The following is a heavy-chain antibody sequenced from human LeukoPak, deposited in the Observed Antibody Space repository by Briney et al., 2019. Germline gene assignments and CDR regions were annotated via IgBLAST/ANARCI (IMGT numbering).Heavy chain of an antibody. CDR1: GFTFSSYA. Sequence: PGGSMRLSCAASGFTFSSYAMSWVRQALGKGVEWISAISGRGSSTNYADSVKGRFTISRDNSKNTLYLQMNSLRAEDTAVYYCAKEDYGDYDWFDPWGQGTLVTVSS. V-gene: IGHV3-23*01. CDR3: AKEDYGDYDWFDP. J-gene: IGHJ5*02. CDR2: ISGRGSST. D-gene: IGHD4-17*01.